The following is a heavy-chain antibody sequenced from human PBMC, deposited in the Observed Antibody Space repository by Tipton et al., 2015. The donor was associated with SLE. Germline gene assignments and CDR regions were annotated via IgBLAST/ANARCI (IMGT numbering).Heavy chain of an antibody. V-gene: IGHV3-30*04. CDR1: GFTFSTYA. CDR2: ISYDGSNK. D-gene: IGHD6-13*01. CDR3: ARDLILQQPDS. J-gene: IGHJ4*02. Sequence: SLRLSCAASGFTFSTYAMHWVRQAPGKGLEWVALISYDGSNKYYADSVKGRFTISRDNSKNTVCLQMNSLRGEDTAVYYCARDLILQQPDSWGQGTLVTVSS.